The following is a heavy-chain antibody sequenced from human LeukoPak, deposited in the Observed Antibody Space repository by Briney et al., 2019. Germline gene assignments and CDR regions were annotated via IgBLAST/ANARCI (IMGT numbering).Heavy chain of an antibody. CDR3: ARYSYGHTAFDY. V-gene: IGHV3-48*03. Sequence: GGSLRLSCAVSGFSFSSYEMNWVRQAPGKGLGWVSRISSSDIIYYADSVKGRFTISRDNAKNSLFLQMNSLRADDTALYYCARYSYGHTAFDYWGQGTLVTVAS. CDR2: ISSSDII. D-gene: IGHD5-18*01. CDR1: GFSFSSYE. J-gene: IGHJ4*02.